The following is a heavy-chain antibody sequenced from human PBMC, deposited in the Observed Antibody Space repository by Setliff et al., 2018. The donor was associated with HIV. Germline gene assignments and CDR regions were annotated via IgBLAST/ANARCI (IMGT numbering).Heavy chain of an antibody. Sequence: VASVKVSCKASGYTFINYDIYWVRQTTGQGLEWMGWMNPDSGNTGYAQKFQGRVTMTRNTSISTAYMDLSSLRSEDTAVYYCARGRLSWSPDFWGQGTLVTVSS. CDR1: GYTFINYD. CDR3: ARGRLSWSPDF. CDR2: MNPDSGNT. J-gene: IGHJ4*02. V-gene: IGHV1-8*02.